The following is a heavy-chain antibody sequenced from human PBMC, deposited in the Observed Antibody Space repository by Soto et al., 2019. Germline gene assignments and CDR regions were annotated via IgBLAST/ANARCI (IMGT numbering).Heavy chain of an antibody. D-gene: IGHD3-22*01. Sequence: GASVKVSCKASGDTFTDYYIHWVRQAPGQGLEWMGTVNPSGGHTTYAQHFLGRVTMTRDTSTSTLYMELTSLTSDDTAIYYCAKDRPRLTQNFYEIAWGQGTQVTVSS. CDR2: VNPSGGHT. CDR3: AKDRPRLTQNFYEIA. J-gene: IGHJ5*02. V-gene: IGHV1-46*01. CDR1: GDTFTDYY.